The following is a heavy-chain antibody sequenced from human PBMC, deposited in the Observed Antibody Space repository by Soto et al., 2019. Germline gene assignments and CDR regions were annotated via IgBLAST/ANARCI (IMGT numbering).Heavy chain of an antibody. V-gene: IGHV3-21*01. CDR2: ISSSSTFI. J-gene: IGHJ4*02. CDR1: GFTFSLYS. CDR3: VRARSTDSRPDY. Sequence: PGGSLRLSCAASGFTFSLYSMIWVRQAPGKGLERVSSISSSSTFIYYADSMKGRFTVSRDNAQNSLYLQLNSLRADDTAVYYCVRARSTDSRPDYWGQGTQVTAPQ. D-gene: IGHD3-22*01.